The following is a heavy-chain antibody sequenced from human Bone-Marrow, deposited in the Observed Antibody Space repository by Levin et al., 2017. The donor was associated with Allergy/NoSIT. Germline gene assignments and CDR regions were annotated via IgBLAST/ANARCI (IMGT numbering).Heavy chain of an antibody. V-gene: IGHV4-4*07. J-gene: IGHJ6*02. CDR1: GGSISSYY. Sequence: SQTLSLTCTVSGGSISSYYWSWIRQPAGKGLEWIGRIYTSGSTNYNPSLKSRVTMSVDTSKNQFSLKLSSVTAADTAVYYCAREGLRRGYDSYYYYGMDVWGQGTTVTVSS. CDR2: IYTSGST. D-gene: IGHD5-12*01. CDR3: AREGLRRGYDSYYYYGMDV.